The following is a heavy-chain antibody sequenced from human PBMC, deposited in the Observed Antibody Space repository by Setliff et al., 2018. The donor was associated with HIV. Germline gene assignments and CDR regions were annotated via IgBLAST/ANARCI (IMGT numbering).Heavy chain of an antibody. D-gene: IGHD6-19*01. Sequence: SVKVSCKASGGTFGSYTISWVRRAPGQGLEWVGGVIPFLDIPHYAQKFQGRVTITADESADTAYMELSSLTSEDAAVYYCARGKAQPGIAVAGYYYYYGLDVWCQGTTVTVSS. J-gene: IGHJ6*02. CDR3: ARGKAQPGIAVAGYYYYYGLDV. CDR1: GGTFGSYT. CDR2: VIPFLDIP. V-gene: IGHV1-69*10.